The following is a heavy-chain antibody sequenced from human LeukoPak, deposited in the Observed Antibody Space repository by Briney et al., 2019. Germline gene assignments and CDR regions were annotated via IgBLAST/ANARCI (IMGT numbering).Heavy chain of an antibody. CDR3: AVGLDIAMPGKVPTG. J-gene: IGHJ4*02. CDR2: LDPKSGGT. V-gene: IGHV1-2*02. CDR1: GYTFNCYY. Sequence: ASMKVSCKASGYTFNCYYIHWVRQAPGQGPEWMGWLDPKSGGTKYAQRFQGRVTMTWDTSISTAYMDLARLRSDDTAVYYCAVGLDIAMPGKVPTGWGQGTLVTVSS. D-gene: IGHD6-19*01.